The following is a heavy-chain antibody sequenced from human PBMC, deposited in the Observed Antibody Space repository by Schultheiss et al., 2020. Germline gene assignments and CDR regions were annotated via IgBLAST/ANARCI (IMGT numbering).Heavy chain of an antibody. J-gene: IGHJ4*02. Sequence: GGPLRLSCAASGFTFDDYAMHWVRQAPGKGLEWVSLISWDGGSTYYADSVKGRFTISRDNSKNSLYLQMNSLRAEDTALYYCAKDSYSSSSGGFDYWGQGTLVTVSS. V-gene: IGHV3-43D*03. D-gene: IGHD6-6*01. CDR3: AKDSYSSSSGGFDY. CDR2: ISWDGGST. CDR1: GFTFDDYA.